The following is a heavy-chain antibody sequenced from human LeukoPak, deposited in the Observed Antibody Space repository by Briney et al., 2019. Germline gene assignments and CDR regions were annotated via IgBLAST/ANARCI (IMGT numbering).Heavy chain of an antibody. V-gene: IGHV3-33*08. CDR1: GFTFSSYG. J-gene: IGHJ4*02. CDR3: ARDLGRKSSSFGY. D-gene: IGHD6-6*01. CDR2: IWYDGSNK. Sequence: GGSLRLSCAASGFTFSSYGMHWVRQAPGKGLEWVAVIWYDGSNKYYADSVKGRFTISRDNSKNTLYLQMNSLRAEDTAVYYCARDLGRKSSSFGYWGQGTLVTVSS.